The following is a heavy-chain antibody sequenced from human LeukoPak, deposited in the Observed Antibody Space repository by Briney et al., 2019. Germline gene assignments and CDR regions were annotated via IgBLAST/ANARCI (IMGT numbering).Heavy chain of an antibody. Sequence: SETLSLTCTVSGGSISSGGYYWSWIRQHPGKGLEWIGYIYYSGSTYYNPSLKSRVTISVDTSKNQFSLKLSSVTAADTAVYYCARIGIVVDEDFDYWGQGTLVTVSS. CDR3: ARIGIVVDEDFDY. CDR1: GGSISSGGYY. J-gene: IGHJ4*02. V-gene: IGHV4-31*03. D-gene: IGHD3-22*01. CDR2: IYYSGST.